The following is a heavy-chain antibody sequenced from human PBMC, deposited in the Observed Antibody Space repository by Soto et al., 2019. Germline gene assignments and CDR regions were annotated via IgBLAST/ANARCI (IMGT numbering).Heavy chain of an antibody. CDR1: GGSISDYY. CDR3: ARESFKMVRRVVTSRWSEP. Sequence: PSETLSLTCSVFGGSISDYYWSWMRQPPGKGLEWIGYSHYNGSTSYNPSFKSRVTISVDTSNNQFSLKLSSVTAADTATYFCARESFKMVRRVVTSRWSEPWGQGTLVTVSS. D-gene: IGHD3-10*01. CDR2: SHYNGST. J-gene: IGHJ1*01. V-gene: IGHV4-59*01.